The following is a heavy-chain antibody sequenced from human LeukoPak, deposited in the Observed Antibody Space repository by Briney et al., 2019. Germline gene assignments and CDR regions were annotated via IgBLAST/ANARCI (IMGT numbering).Heavy chain of an antibody. D-gene: IGHD5-12*01. V-gene: IGHV3-15*01. CDR2: IKSNTDGGTT. CDR1: GFTLSNAW. CDR3: TTESGYEGLFDY. J-gene: IGHJ4*02. Sequence: GGSLRLSCAASGFTLSNAWMSWVRQAPGKGLEWVGRIKSNTDGGTTDFAAPVKGRFTISRDDSKNTLYLQMNSLKSEDTAVYYCTTESGYEGLFDYWGQGTLVTVSS.